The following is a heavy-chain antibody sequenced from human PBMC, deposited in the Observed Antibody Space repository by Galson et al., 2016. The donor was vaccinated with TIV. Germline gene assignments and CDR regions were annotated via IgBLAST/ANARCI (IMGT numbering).Heavy chain of an antibody. CDR3: AKVGKSGDYSWDAFDF. J-gene: IGHJ3*01. V-gene: IGHV3-23*01. D-gene: IGHD1-26*01. CDR2: LSLSGTYT. Sequence: SLRLSCAASGFSFRNYVMSWVRLAPGKGLEWVSSLSLSGTYTYYADSVKGRFTISRDNSKYTLFLHLNSLRAGDTAIYYCAKVGKSGDYSWDAFDFWGQGTIVTVSS. CDR1: GFSFRNYV.